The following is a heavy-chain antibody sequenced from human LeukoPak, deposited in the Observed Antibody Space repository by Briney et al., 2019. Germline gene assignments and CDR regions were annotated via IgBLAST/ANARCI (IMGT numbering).Heavy chain of an antibody. Sequence: GGSLRLSCAASGFTFNAYSMNWVRQAPGQGLEWVSSITSSGSYIHYRDSLKGRFTISRDNAKNSLYLQMNSLRDDDTAVYYCARGTDSGYDSTGSFDYWGQGALVTVSS. CDR3: ARGTDSGYDSTGSFDY. CDR2: ITSSGSYI. V-gene: IGHV3-21*01. CDR1: GFTFNAYS. J-gene: IGHJ4*02. D-gene: IGHD5-12*01.